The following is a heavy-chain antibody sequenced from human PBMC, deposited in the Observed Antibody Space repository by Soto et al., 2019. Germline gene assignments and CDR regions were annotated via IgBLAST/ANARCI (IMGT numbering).Heavy chain of an antibody. V-gene: IGHV1-2*02. CDR1: GYTFTGYY. D-gene: IGHD3-10*01. J-gene: IGHJ4*02. CDR2: IIPVLGVE. CDR3: ARDYGSGSLFDY. Sequence: GASVKVSCKASGYTFTGYYMHWVRQAPGQGLEWMGRIIPVLGVEYYAQKFQGRVTMTTDTSTSTAYMELRSLRSDDTAVYYRARDYGSGSLFDYWGQGTLVTVSS.